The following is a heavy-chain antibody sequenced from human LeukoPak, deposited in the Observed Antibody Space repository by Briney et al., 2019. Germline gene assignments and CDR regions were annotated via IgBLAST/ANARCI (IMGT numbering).Heavy chain of an antibody. CDR1: GFTFSNYA. CDR3: AKDRVGGSKTRAKGFDY. V-gene: IGHV3-23*01. CDR2: ISAGGGTT. Sequence: GGSLRLFCAASGFTFSNYAMSWVRQAPGRGLEWVSAISAGGGTTYYGDSVKGRFTISRDKSKTTLYLQMNSLKAEDTAMYYCAKDRVGGSKTRAKGFDYWGQGTLVTVSS. J-gene: IGHJ4*02. D-gene: IGHD3-10*01.